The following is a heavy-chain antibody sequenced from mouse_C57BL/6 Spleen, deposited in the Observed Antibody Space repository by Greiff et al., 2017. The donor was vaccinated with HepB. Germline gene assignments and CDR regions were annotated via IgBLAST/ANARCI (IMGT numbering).Heavy chain of an antibody. CDR2: ISSGGSYT. J-gene: IGHJ4*01. V-gene: IGHV5-6*01. CDR3: ARQSWEYYAMDY. Sequence: EVMLVESGGDLVKPGGSLKLSCAASGFTFSSYGMSWVRQTPDKRLEWVATISSGGSYTYYPDSVKGRFTISRDNAKNTLYLQMSSLKSEDTAMYYCARQSWEYYAMDYGGQGTSVTVSS. D-gene: IGHD4-1*01. CDR1: GFTFSSYG.